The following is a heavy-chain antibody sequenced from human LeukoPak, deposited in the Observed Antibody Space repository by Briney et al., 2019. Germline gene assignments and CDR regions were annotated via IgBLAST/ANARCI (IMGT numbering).Heavy chain of an antibody. CDR1: GVTFSNYA. Sequence: GGSLRLSCAASGVTFSNYAMSWVRQAPGQGLEWVLAISGSGGSTYYADSVKGRFTTSRDNSKNTLYLQMNSLRAEDTAIYYCARCTTGNTHYPIDYWGQGTLVTVSS. CDR3: ARCTTGNTHYPIDY. J-gene: IGHJ4*02. D-gene: IGHD4-17*01. CDR2: ISGSGGST. V-gene: IGHV3-23*01.